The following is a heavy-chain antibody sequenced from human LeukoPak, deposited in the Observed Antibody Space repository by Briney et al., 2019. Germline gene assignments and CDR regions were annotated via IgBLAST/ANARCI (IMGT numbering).Heavy chain of an antibody. CDR1: GGSISSGGYY. D-gene: IGHD7-27*01. Sequence: SETLSLTCTVSGGSISSGGYYWGWIRQHPGKGLEWIGYIYYSGSTYYNPSLKSRVTISVDTSKNQFSLKLSSVTAADTAVYYCARAGLTGDAFDIWGQGTMVTVSS. J-gene: IGHJ3*02. V-gene: IGHV4-31*03. CDR2: IYYSGST. CDR3: ARAGLTGDAFDI.